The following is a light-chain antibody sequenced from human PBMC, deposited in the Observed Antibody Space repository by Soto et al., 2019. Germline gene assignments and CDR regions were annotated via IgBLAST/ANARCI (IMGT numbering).Light chain of an antibody. J-gene: IGLJ3*02. Sequence: QSALTQPRSVSGSPGQSVTISCTGTNSDVGGYNYVSWYQQYPGKAPKVMIYDVSNRPSGVPDRFSGSKSGNTASLTISGLQAEDEADYYCCSYAGSYTWVFGGGTKLTVL. CDR3: CSYAGSYTWV. CDR2: DVS. V-gene: IGLV2-11*01. CDR1: NSDVGGYNY.